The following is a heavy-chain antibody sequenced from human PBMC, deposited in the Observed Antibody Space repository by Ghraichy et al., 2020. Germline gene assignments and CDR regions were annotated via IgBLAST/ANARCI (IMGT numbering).Heavy chain of an antibody. V-gene: IGHV4-39*01. CDR1: GGSISSSSYY. D-gene: IGHD2-2*01. CDR2: IYYSGST. Sequence: SETLSLTCTVSGGSISSSSYYWGWIRQPPGKGLEWIGSIYYSGSTYYNPSLKSRVTISVDTSKNQFSLKLSSVTAADTAVYYCARQIVVVPAAMPRIFFWFDPWGQGTLVTVSS. CDR3: ARQIVVVPAAMPRIFFWFDP. J-gene: IGHJ5*02.